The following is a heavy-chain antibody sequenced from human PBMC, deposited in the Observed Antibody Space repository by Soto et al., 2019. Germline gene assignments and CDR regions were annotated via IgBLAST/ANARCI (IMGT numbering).Heavy chain of an antibody. V-gene: IGHV4-34*01. D-gene: IGHD2-15*01. CDR1: GGSFSGYY. J-gene: IGHJ6*02. CDR2: INHSGGT. Sequence: SETLSLTCAVYGGSFSGYYWSWIRQPPGKGLEWIGEINHSGGTNYNPSLKSRVTISVDTSKNQFSLKLSSVTAADTAVYYCARDSTIVVVVAATYGMDVWGQGTTVTVSS. CDR3: ARDSTIVVVVAATYGMDV.